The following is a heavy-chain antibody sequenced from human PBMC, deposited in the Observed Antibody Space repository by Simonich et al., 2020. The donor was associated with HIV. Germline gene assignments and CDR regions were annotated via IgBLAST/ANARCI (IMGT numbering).Heavy chain of an antibody. CDR1: GGSSSGYY. CDR2: IDDSGNP. V-gene: IGHV4-34*01. CDR3: ARHSGYADAFDI. J-gene: IGHJ3*02. D-gene: IGHD5-12*01. Sequence: QVQLQQWGAGLLKPSETLSLTCAVYGGSSSGYYWSWIRQPPGKGLEWIGDIDDSGNPNNSPSLKRRVTRALDTSKNQFSLKLSSVTAADTAVYYCARHSGYADAFDIWGQGTMITVSS.